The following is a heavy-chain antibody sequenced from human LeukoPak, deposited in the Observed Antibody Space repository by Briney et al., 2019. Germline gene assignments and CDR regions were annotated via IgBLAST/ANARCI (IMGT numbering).Heavy chain of an antibody. CDR3: ASQNSGYALAFDI. V-gene: IGHV3-23*01. D-gene: IGHD3-22*01. J-gene: IGHJ3*02. CDR2: ISGSGGST. CDR1: GFTFSAYD. Sequence: GGSLRLSCAASGFTFSAYDMNWVRQAPGKGLEWVSAISGSGGSTYYADSVKGRFTISRDNSKNTLYLQMNSLRAEDTAVYYCASQNSGYALAFDIWGQGTMVTVSS.